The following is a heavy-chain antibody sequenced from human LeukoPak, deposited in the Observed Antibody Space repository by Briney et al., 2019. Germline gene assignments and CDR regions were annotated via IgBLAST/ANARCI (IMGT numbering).Heavy chain of an antibody. V-gene: IGHV3-53*01. CDR1: GFSVSSNY. D-gene: IGHD1-7*01. CDR3: AREMGWNYGDY. CDR2: IYSGGST. J-gene: IGHJ4*02. Sequence: GGSLRLSCAASGFSVSSNYMSWVRQAPGKGLEWVSVIYSGGSTYYADSVKGRFTISRDNSKNTLYLQMKSLRAEDTAVYYCAREMGWNYGDYWGQGTLVTVSS.